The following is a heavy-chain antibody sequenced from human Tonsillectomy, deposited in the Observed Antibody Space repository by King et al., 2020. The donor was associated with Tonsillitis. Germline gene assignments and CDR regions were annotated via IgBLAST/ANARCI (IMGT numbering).Heavy chain of an antibody. Sequence: QLQESGPGLVKPSGTLSLTCAVSGGSISSSNWWNWVRQPPGKGLEWIGEIPHSGSTNYNPSLKRRVTRSVDKSKNQFSLKLSSVTAADTAVYYCERSGGDYYGSGSHYNFFDYWGQGTLVTVSS. J-gene: IGHJ4*02. V-gene: IGHV4-4*02. D-gene: IGHD3-10*01. CDR2: IPHSGST. CDR3: ERSGGDYYGSGSHYNFFDY. CDR1: GGSISSSNW.